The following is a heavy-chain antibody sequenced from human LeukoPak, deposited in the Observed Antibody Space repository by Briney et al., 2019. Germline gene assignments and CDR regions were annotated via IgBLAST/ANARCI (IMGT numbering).Heavy chain of an antibody. J-gene: IGHJ6*02. CDR3: ARSSGSADYYYYGMDV. D-gene: IGHD1-26*01. CDR2: ISSSSSYI. Sequence: PGGSLRLSCAASGFTFSSYSMNWVRQAPGKGLEWVSSISSSSSYIYYADSVKGRFTISRDNAKNPLYLQMNSLRAEDTAVYYCARSSGSADYYYYGMDVWGQGTTVTVSS. CDR1: GFTFSSYS. V-gene: IGHV3-21*01.